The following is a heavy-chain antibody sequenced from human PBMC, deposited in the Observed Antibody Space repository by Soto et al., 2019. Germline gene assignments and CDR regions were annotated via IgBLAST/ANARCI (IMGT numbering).Heavy chain of an antibody. CDR3: ARGQVVAAQH. CDR2: IYHSGST. CDR1: GGSISSGGYS. Sequence: QLQLQESGSGLVKPSQTLSLTCAVSGGSISSGGYSWSWIRQPPGKGLEWIRYIYHSGSTYYNPSLXSXVXIXXDRSKNQFSLKLSSVTAADTAVYYCARGQVVAAQHWGQGTLVTVSS. V-gene: IGHV4-30-2*01. J-gene: IGHJ4*02. D-gene: IGHD2-15*01.